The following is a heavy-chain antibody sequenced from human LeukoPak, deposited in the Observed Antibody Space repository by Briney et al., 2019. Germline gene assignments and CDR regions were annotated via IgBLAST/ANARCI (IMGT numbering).Heavy chain of an antibody. Sequence: KPSETLSLTCAVYGGSFSGYYWSWIRQAPGKGLEWIGEINHSGSTNYNPSLKSRVTISVDTSKSQFSLKLSSVTAADTAVYYCVISSGYYTYDYWGQGTLVTVSS. D-gene: IGHD3-22*01. J-gene: IGHJ4*02. CDR3: VISSGYYTYDY. CDR2: INHSGST. CDR1: GGSFSGYY. V-gene: IGHV4-34*01.